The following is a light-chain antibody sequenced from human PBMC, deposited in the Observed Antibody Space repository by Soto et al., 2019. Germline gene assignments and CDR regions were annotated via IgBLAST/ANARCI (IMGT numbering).Light chain of an antibody. CDR1: SSDVGGYNY. V-gene: IGLV2-11*01. CDR2: DVS. CDR3: CSYAGSFVLV. J-gene: IGLJ2*01. Sequence: QSVLTQPRSVSGSPGQSVTISCTGTSSDVGGYNYVSWYQQHPGKAPKFMIYDVSKRPSGVPDRFSGSKSGNTASLTISGLQAEDEADYYCCSYAGSFVLVFGGGTKLTVL.